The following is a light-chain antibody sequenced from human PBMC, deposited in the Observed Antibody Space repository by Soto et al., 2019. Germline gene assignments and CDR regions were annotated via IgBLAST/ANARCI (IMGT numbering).Light chain of an antibody. CDR3: SSYTSSSTLVV. Sequence: QSALTQPASVSGSPGQSITISCTGTSSDVGDYNYVSWYQQHPGKAPKLMIYDVSNRPSGVSNRFSGSKSGNTASLTISGLQADDEADYYCSSYTSSSTLVVFGTGTKLTVL. J-gene: IGLJ1*01. CDR1: SSDVGDYNY. V-gene: IGLV2-14*03. CDR2: DVS.